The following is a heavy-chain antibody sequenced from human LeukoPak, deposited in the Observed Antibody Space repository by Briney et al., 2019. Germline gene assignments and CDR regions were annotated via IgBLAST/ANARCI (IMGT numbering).Heavy chain of an antibody. V-gene: IGHV3-23*01. J-gene: IGHJ4*02. CDR2: ISGSGGST. CDR3: AKRVRYGSGNYHFDH. CDR1: GFTFSSYA. Sequence: PGGSLRLSCAASGFTFSSYAMSWVRQAPGKGLEWVSLISGSGGSTYYADSVKGRFTISRDNSKNTLYLQMNSLTAEDTAVYYCAKRVRYGSGNYHFDHWDQGTLVTVSS. D-gene: IGHD3-10*01.